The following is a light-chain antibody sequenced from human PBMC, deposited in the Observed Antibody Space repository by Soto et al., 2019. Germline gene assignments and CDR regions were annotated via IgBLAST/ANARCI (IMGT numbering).Light chain of an antibody. J-gene: IGLJ1*01. Sequence: QSVLTQPASVSGSPGQSITISCTGTSSDVGGYNFVSWYQQHPGKAPKLMIYDVNNRPSGVSNRFSASKSGNTASLTISGLQAEDEADYYCSSYTSSSTLYVFGTGTKVTVL. CDR2: DVN. V-gene: IGLV2-14*01. CDR1: SSDVGGYNF. CDR3: SSYTSSSTLYV.